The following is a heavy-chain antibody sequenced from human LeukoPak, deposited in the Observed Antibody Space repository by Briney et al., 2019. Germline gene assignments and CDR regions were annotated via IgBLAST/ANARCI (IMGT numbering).Heavy chain of an antibody. CDR1: GFTFSDYA. Sequence: GGSLRLSCAASGFTFSDYAMSWVRQAPGRGLEWVANIKQDGSSRYYVDSVEGRFSISRDNAKNSQYLQMNSLRPEDTAVYYCVRGMDIWGQGTMVTVSS. CDR3: VRGMDI. J-gene: IGHJ3*02. CDR2: IKQDGSSR. V-gene: IGHV3-7*01.